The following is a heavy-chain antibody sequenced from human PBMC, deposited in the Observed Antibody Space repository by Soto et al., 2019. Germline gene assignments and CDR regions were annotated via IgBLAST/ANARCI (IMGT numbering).Heavy chain of an antibody. CDR1: GFTFSSYA. D-gene: IGHD2-2*01. Sequence: GGSLRLSCAASGFTFSSYAMSWVRQAPGKGLEWVSAISGSGGSTYYADSVKGRFTISRDNSKNALYLQMNSLRAEDTAVYYCAKDLIKGVIVVVPAARDFDYWGQGTLVTVSS. J-gene: IGHJ4*02. CDR2: ISGSGGST. V-gene: IGHV3-23*01. CDR3: AKDLIKGVIVVVPAARDFDY.